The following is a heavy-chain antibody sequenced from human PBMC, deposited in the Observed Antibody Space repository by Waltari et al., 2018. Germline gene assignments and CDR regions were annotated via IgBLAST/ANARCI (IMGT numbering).Heavy chain of an antibody. J-gene: IGHJ3*02. CDR1: GGTFSSYA. V-gene: IGHV1-69*04. D-gene: IGHD5-18*01. Sequence: QVQLVQSGAEVKKPGSSVKVSCKASGGTFSSYAISWVRQAPGQGLEWMGGIIPILGIANYAQKFQGRVTITADESTSTAYMELSSLRSEDTAGYYCASGGRYGYAFDIWGQGTMVTVSS. CDR2: IIPILGIA. CDR3: ASGGRYGYAFDI.